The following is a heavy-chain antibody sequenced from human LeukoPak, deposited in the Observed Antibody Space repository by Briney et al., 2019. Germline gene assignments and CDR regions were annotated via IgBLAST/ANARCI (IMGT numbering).Heavy chain of an antibody. CDR1: GGSISSYY. J-gene: IGHJ3*02. Sequence: LSLTCTVSGGSISSYYWSWIRQPAGKGLEWVGRTRNKANSYTTEYAASVKGRFPISRDDSKNSLYLQMNSLKTEDTAVYYCARGGVVVMGAFDIWGQGTMVTVSS. CDR2: TRNKANSYTT. V-gene: IGHV3-72*01. D-gene: IGHD3-22*01. CDR3: ARGGVVVMGAFDI.